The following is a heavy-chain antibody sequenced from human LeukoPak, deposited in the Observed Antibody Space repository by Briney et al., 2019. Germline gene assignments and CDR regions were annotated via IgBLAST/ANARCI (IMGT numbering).Heavy chain of an antibody. Sequence: SETLSLTCTVSGGSISSSSYYWGWIRQPPGKGLEWIGSIHYSGSTYYNPSLKSRVTISVDTSKNQFSLKLSSVTAADTAVYYCARATPSRPPYYFDYWGQGTLVTVSS. CDR1: GGSISSSSYY. V-gene: IGHV4-39*01. J-gene: IGHJ4*02. CDR2: IHYSGST. CDR3: ARATPSRPPYYFDY.